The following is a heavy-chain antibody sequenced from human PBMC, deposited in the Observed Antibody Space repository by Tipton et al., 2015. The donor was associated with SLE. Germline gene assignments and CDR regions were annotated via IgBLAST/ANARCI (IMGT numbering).Heavy chain of an antibody. V-gene: IGHV4-4*02. CDR2: IYYSGST. CDR1: GGSISNSNW. D-gene: IGHD2-8*01. J-gene: IGHJ4*02. Sequence: TLSLTCAVSGGSISNSNWWSWVRQPPGKGPEWIGTIYYSGSTYYYPSLKSRITISVDTSKNQFSLEVRSVTAADTAVYYCVRLRSKVLIDYWGQGTLVTVSS. CDR3: VRLRSKVLIDY.